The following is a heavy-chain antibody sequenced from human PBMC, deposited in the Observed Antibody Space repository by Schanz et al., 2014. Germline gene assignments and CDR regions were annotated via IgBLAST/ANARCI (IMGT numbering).Heavy chain of an antibody. CDR2: ISPYNGNT. J-gene: IGHJ4*02. Sequence: QVQLVQSGAELKMPGATVKVSCETSGYTFTNYGVSWVRQAPGQGLEWVAWISPYNGNTAYAQNLKGRVRMTTDTPTATAYMELRSLTSDDTAVYYCARDRVYRFLKGENRFYFDYWGQGTLVIVSS. D-gene: IGHD3-3*01. CDR3: ARDRVYRFLKGENRFYFDY. CDR1: GYTFTNYG. V-gene: IGHV1-18*01.